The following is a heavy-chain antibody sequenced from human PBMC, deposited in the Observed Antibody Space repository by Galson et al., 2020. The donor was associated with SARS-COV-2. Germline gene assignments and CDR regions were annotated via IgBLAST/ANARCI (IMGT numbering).Heavy chain of an antibody. D-gene: IGHD3-9*01. CDR3: ARDRQYYDILTGYYRVSYYYYYYGMDV. Sequence: SCAASGFTFSSYGMHWVRQAPGKGLVRVAAITYDGSNKYYADPVKGRFTISTDNSKNKLYLQMNSLRAEDTAVYYCARDRQYYDILTGYYRVSYYYYYYGMDVWGHGTTVTVSS. CDR2: ITYDGSNK. J-gene: IGHJ6*02. CDR1: GFTFSSYG. V-gene: IGHV3-30*03.